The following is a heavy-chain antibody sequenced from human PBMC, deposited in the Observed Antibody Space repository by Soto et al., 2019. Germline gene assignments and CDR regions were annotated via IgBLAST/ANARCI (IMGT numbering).Heavy chain of an antibody. CDR1: GGSFSGYY. J-gene: IGHJ5*02. V-gene: IGHV4-34*01. Sequence: SETLSLTCAVYGGSFSGYYWSWMRQPPGKGLEWIGEINHSGSTNYNPSLKSRVTISVDTSKNQFSLKLSSVTAADTAVYYCARGRTTKNWFDPWGQGTLVTVSS. CDR2: INHSGST. CDR3: ARGRTTKNWFDP. D-gene: IGHD4-17*01.